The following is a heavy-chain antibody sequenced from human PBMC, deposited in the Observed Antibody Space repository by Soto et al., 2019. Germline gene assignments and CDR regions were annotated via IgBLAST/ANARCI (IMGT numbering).Heavy chain of an antibody. Sequence: QVQLVQSGAEEKKPGASVKVSFKASGYTFTSYAMHWVRQAPGQRLEWMGWINAGNGNTKYSQKFQGRVTITRDTSASTAYMELSSLRSEDTAVYYCARAARPIDAFDIWGQGTMVTVSS. V-gene: IGHV1-3*05. D-gene: IGHD6-25*01. CDR3: ARAARPIDAFDI. J-gene: IGHJ3*02. CDR1: GYTFTSYA. CDR2: INAGNGNT.